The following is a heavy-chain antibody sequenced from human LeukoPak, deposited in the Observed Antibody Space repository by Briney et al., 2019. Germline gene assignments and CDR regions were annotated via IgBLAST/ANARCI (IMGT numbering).Heavy chain of an antibody. CDR2: IYYSGST. D-gene: IGHD1-26*01. J-gene: IGHJ4*02. V-gene: IGHV4-59*08. CDR1: GGSFSGYY. Sequence: SETLSLTCAVYGGSFSGYYWSWIRQPPGKGLEWIGYIYYSGSTNYNPSLKSRVTISVDTSKNQFSLKLSSVTAADTAVYYCARQPHLGVGVFSEFDYWGQGTLVTVSS. CDR3: ARQPHLGVGVFSEFDY.